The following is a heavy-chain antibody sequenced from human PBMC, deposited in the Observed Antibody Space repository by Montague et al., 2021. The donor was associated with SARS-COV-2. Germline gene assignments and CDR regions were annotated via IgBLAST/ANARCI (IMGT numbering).Heavy chain of an antibody. Sequence: SETLSLTCTVSGGSISSFYWSWFRQPPGKGLEWIGYIPDSGSTNYNPSLTSRVTMSVDTSKNQFSLKVNSVTAADTAVYYCVRVPYRLLFVPRYYGMDVWGQGTTVTVSS. CDR1: GGSISSFY. CDR3: VRVPYRLLFVPRYYGMDV. V-gene: IGHV4-59*08. J-gene: IGHJ6*02. CDR2: IPDSGST. D-gene: IGHD2-2*01.